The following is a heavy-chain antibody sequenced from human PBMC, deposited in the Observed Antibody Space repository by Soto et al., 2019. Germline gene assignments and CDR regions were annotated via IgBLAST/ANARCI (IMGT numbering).Heavy chain of an antibody. CDR1: GGSISSYY. D-gene: IGHD1-1*01. CDR2: IYYSGST. Sequence: SETLSLTCTVSGGSISSYYWSWIRQPPGKGLEWIGYIYYSGSTNYNPSLKSRVTISVDTSKNQFSLKLSSATAADTAVYYGARRYGGNLDYWGQGTLVTVAS. J-gene: IGHJ4*02. CDR3: ARRYGGNLDY. V-gene: IGHV4-59*08.